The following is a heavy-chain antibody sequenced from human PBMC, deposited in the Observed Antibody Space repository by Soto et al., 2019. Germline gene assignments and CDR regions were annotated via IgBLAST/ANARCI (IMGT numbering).Heavy chain of an antibody. V-gene: IGHV4-30-4*01. CDR3: ARGYSLHYCDSGGYYPFDY. Sequence: PSETLSLTCTVSGCSISIGDYYWSWILQPPGKGLEWIGYIYYSGSTYYNPSLKSRVTISVDTSKNQFSLKLSSVTAADTAVYYCARGYSLHYCDSGGYYPFDYWGQGTLVTVSS. D-gene: IGHD3-22*01. CDR2: IYYSGST. CDR1: GCSISIGDYY. J-gene: IGHJ4*02.